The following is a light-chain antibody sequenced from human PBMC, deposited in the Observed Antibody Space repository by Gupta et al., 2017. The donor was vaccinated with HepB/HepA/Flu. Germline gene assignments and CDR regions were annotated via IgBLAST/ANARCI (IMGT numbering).Light chain of an antibody. CDR1: QSLLDSYGYNV. CDR2: LGS. V-gene: IGKV2-28*01. Sequence: DIVMTQSPLSLRVAPGEPASISCRSSQSLLDSYGYNVLDWYLPKPGQSPHLLIYLGSNRASGVPDRFSATGSGTDFTLKISRVEAEDVGVYYCMQALQTPITFGQGTRLEIK. J-gene: IGKJ5*01. CDR3: MQALQTPIT.